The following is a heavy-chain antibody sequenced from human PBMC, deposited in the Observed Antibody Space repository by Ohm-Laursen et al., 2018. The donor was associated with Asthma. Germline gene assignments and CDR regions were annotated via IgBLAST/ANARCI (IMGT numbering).Heavy chain of an antibody. V-gene: IGHV3-11*06. D-gene: IGHD2-15*01. J-gene: IGHJ4*02. CDR2: ISRSSSFT. CDR1: GFTLSDYY. Sequence: SLRLSCTASGFTLSDYYMIWIRLAPGKGLEWVSIISRSSSFTNYADSVKGRFTISRDNAKNSLYLQVDSLRAEDTAVYLCARVVLEAAIIDYWGQGTLVTVSS. CDR3: ARVVLEAAIIDY.